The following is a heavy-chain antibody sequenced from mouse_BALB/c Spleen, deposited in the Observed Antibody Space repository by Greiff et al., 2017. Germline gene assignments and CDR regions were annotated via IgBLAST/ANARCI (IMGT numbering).Heavy chain of an antibody. Sequence: EVQLVESGGGLVQPGGSRKLSCAASGFTFSSFGMHWVRQAPEKGLEWVAYISSGSSTIYYADTVKGRFTISRDNPKNTLFLQMTSLRSEDTAMYYCARDYYVYWGQGTTLTVSS. V-gene: IGHV5-17*02. CDR1: GFTFSSFG. CDR3: ARDYYVY. J-gene: IGHJ2*01. D-gene: IGHD1-1*01. CDR2: ISSGSSTI.